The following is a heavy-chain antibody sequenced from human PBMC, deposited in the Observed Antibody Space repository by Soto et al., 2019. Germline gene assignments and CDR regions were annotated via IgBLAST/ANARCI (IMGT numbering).Heavy chain of an antibody. D-gene: IGHD5-12*01. Sequence: QLQLQESGSGLVKPSQTLSLTCAVSGGSISSGGYSWSWIRQPPGKGLEWIGYIYHSGSSYYNPSLESRVTISVDRSKNQFSLKLSSVTAAATAVYYCAAGGGLPRYYWGQGTLVTVSS. CDR3: AAGGGLPRYY. CDR1: GGSISSGGYS. J-gene: IGHJ4*02. V-gene: IGHV4-30-2*01. CDR2: IYHSGSS.